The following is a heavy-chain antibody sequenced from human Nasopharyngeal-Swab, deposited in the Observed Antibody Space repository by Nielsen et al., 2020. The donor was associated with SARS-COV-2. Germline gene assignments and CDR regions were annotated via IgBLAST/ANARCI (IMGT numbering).Heavy chain of an antibody. Sequence: GGSLRLSCAASGFTFSSYAMNWVRQAPGKGLEWVAVISYDGGNKYYADSVKGRFTISRDNSKNTLYLQMNSLRAEDTAVYYCARSDCSGGSCYYAFDIWGQGTMVTVSS. D-gene: IGHD2-15*01. CDR1: GFTFSSYA. V-gene: IGHV3-30*04. J-gene: IGHJ3*02. CDR2: ISYDGGNK. CDR3: ARSDCSGGSCYYAFDI.